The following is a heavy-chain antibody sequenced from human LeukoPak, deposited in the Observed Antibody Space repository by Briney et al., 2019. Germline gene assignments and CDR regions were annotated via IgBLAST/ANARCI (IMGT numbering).Heavy chain of an antibody. D-gene: IGHD6-13*01. J-gene: IGHJ3*02. CDR3: AKRRSSSWYVDAFDI. CDR1: GFTFDDYA. V-gene: IGHV3-9*01. CDR2: ISWNSGSI. Sequence: GGSLRLSCAASGFTFDDYAMHWVRQAPGKGLEWVSGISWNSGSIGYADSVKGRFTISRDNAKNSLYLQMNSLRAEDTALYYCAKRRSSSWYVDAFDIWGQGTMVTVSS.